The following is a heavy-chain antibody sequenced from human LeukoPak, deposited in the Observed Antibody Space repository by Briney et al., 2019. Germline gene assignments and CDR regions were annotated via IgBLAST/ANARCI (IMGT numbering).Heavy chain of an antibody. CDR1: GYPFTGYY. J-gene: IGHJ4*02. Sequence: ASVKVSCKASGYPFTGYYIHWMRQTPGQGLEWMGWINPNTGGTNYAQKFQGRVTMTRDTSTNTVYMDLTSLRSEDTAVYYCARGGMVRDRRHFQFDYWGQGTLVTVSS. V-gene: IGHV1-2*02. D-gene: IGHD3-10*01. CDR3: ARGGMVRDRRHFQFDY. CDR2: INPNTGGT.